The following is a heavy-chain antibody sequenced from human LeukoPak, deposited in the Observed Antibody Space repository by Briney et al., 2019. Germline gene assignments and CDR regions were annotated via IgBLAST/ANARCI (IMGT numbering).Heavy chain of an antibody. CDR3: ARDGERAGVVPAASLGGWFDP. V-gene: IGHV3-23*01. Sequence: GGTLRLSCVASGFTFSSYGMSWVRQAPGKGLEWVSAISGSGGSTYYADSVKGRFTISRDNAKNTLYLRMNSLRDEDTAVYYCARDGERAGVVPAASLGGWFDPWGQGTLVTVSS. D-gene: IGHD2-2*01. J-gene: IGHJ5*02. CDR2: ISGSGGST. CDR1: GFTFSSYG.